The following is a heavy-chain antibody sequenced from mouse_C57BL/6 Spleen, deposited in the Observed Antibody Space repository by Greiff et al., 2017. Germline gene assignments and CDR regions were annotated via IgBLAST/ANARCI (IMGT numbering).Heavy chain of an antibody. CDR2: IHPNSGST. CDR1: GYTFTSYW. V-gene: IGHV1-64*01. J-gene: IGHJ4*01. Sequence: VQLQQSGAELVKPGASVKLSCKASGYTFTSYWMHWVKQRPGQGLEWIGMIHPNSGSTNYNEKFKSKATLTVDKSSSTAYMQLSSLTSEDSAVYYCARWGPHYYAMDYWGQGTSGTVSS. CDR3: ARWGPHYYAMDY.